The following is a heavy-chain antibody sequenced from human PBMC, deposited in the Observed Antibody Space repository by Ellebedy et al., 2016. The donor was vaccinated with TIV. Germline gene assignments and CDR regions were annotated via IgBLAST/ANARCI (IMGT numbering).Heavy chain of an antibody. CDR3: ARGPYYYDSSGYYSY. V-gene: IGHV1-46*04. CDR2: INPSGGST. CDR1: GYTFSTYY. D-gene: IGHD3-22*01. Sequence: AASVKVSCKASGYTFSTYYMHWVRQAPGQGLEWLGIINPSGGSTTYAQNLQGRVTMTRDTSTTTVYMELSSLRSEDTAVYYCARGPYYYDSSGYYSYWGQGTLVTVSS. J-gene: IGHJ4*02.